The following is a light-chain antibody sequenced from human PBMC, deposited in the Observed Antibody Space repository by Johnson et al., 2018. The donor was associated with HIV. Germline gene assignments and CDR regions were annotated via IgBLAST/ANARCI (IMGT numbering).Light chain of an antibody. CDR1: SSKIGNKY. CDR3: GTWDSSLRGGV. J-gene: IGLJ1*01. CDR2: DNN. V-gene: IGLV1-51*01. Sequence: QSVLTQPPSVSAAPGQKVTISCSGSSSKIGNKYVSWYQQFPGTAPKVLIYDNNKRPSGIPDRFSGSKSGPSATLGITGLQTGDEADYYCGTWDSSLRGGVFGTGTKVTVL.